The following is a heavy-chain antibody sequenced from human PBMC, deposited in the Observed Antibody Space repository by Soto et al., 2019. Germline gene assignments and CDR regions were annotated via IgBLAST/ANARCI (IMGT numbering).Heavy chain of an antibody. CDR1: GFPFSSYA. D-gene: IGHD6-13*01. CDR2: ISSNGGST. CDR3: GKSGSAAAGINWYFDL. V-gene: IGHV3-64D*06. Sequence: GSLRLSCSASGFPFSSYAMHLIRQAPGKGLEYVSAISSNGGSTYYADSVKGRFTISRDNSKNTLYLQMSSLRAEDTAVYYCGKSGSAAAGINWYFDLWGRGTLVTVSS. J-gene: IGHJ2*01.